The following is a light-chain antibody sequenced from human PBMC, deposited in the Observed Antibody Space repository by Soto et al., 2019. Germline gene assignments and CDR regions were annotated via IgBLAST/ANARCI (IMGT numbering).Light chain of an antibody. CDR1: SSDVGNYNL. Sequence: QSVLTQPASVSGSPGQSITISCTGTSSDVGNYNLVSWYQQFPGKAPKLIIYEGSRRPSGVSNRFSGSKSGNTASLTISGLQAEDEADYYCCSYAGSFTFDVFGGGPMLTVL. V-gene: IGLV2-23*03. J-gene: IGLJ2*01. CDR2: EGS. CDR3: CSYAGSFTFDV.